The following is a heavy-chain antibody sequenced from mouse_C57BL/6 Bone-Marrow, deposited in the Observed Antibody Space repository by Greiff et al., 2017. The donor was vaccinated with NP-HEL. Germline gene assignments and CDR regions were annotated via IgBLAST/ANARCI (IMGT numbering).Heavy chain of an antibody. D-gene: IGHD1-1*01. V-gene: IGHV1-69*01. CDR3: AVYGSWYFDV. CDR2: IDPSDSYT. Sequence: QVQLQQPGAELVMPGASVKLSCKASGYTFTSYWMHWVKQRPGQGLEWIGEIDPSDSYTNYNQKFKGKSTLTVDKSSSTAYMQLSSLTSEDSAVYYGAVYGSWYFDVWGTGTTVTVSS. CDR1: GYTFTSYW. J-gene: IGHJ1*03.